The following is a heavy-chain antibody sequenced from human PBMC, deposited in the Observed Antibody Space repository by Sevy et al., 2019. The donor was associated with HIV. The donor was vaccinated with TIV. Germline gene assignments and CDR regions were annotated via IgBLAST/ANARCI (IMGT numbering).Heavy chain of an antibody. V-gene: IGHV3-11*01. D-gene: IGHD3-10*01. CDR1: GFTFSDYY. CDR2: ISSTGTTI. CDR3: AREGSLRYFDL. Sequence: GWSLRLSCAASGFTFSDYYMNWIRQSPRRGLEWVSYISSTGTTIYYADSVKGRFTISRDNAKNSLYLQMNSLRAEDTAVYYCAREGSLRYFDLWGRGTLVTVSS. J-gene: IGHJ2*01.